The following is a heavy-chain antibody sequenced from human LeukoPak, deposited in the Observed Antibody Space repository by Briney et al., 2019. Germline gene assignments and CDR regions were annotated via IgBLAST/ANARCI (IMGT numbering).Heavy chain of an antibody. J-gene: IGHJ4*02. CDR3: ARAVGYCSGGSCYWPDY. CDR2: IYYRGIT. Sequence: SQTLSLTCTVSGGSISSGDYYWSWIRQPPGKGLEWIGYIYYRGITYYNPSLKGRVTISVDTSKNQFSRKLSPVTAADTAVYYCARAVGYCSGGSCYWPDYWGQGTLVTVSS. CDR1: GGSISSGDYY. D-gene: IGHD2-15*01. V-gene: IGHV4-30-4*01.